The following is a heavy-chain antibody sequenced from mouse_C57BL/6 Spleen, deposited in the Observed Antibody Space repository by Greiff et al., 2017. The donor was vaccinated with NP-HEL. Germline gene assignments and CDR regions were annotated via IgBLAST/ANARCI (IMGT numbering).Heavy chain of an antibody. D-gene: IGHD1-1*01. Sequence: VQLVESGAELVKPGASVKISCKASGYAFSSYWMNWVKQRPGKGLEWIGQIYPGDGDTNYNGKFKGKATLTADKSSSTAYMQLSSLTSEDSAVYFCARTVVATSFDYWGQGTTLTVSS. CDR2: IYPGDGDT. CDR1: GYAFSSYW. V-gene: IGHV1-80*01. CDR3: ARTVVATSFDY. J-gene: IGHJ2*01.